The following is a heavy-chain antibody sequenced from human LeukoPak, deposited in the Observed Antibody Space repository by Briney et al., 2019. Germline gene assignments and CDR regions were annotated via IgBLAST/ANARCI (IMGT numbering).Heavy chain of an antibody. CDR2: IIPIFGTA. J-gene: IGHJ4*02. CDR1: GGTFISYA. D-gene: IGHD4-17*01. CDR3: AREPPSTLARDYGDLGGNFDY. Sequence: SVKVSCKASGGTFISYAISWVRQAPGQWLEWMGGIIPIFGTANYAQKFQGRVTITADESTSTAYMELSSLRSEDTAVYYCAREPPSTLARDYGDLGGNFDYWGQGTLVTVSS. V-gene: IGHV1-69*13.